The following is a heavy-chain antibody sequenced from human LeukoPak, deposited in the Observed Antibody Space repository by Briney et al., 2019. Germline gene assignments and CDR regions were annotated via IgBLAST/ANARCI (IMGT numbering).Heavy chain of an antibody. J-gene: IGHJ4*02. CDR2: IYQSGNT. D-gene: IGHD2-2*03. CDR1: RYSIRTTYY. Sequence: PSETLSLTCTVSRYSIRTTYYWGWIRQIPGQGLEWIGSIYQSGNTYYNPSLKSRVTISVDASKNQFSLNLRSVTAADTALYYCTRDAASGYSTIWGQGTLVAVSS. V-gene: IGHV4-38-2*02. CDR3: TRDAASGYSTI.